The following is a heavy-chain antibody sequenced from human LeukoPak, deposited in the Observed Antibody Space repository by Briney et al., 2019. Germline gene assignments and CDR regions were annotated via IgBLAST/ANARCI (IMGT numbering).Heavy chain of an antibody. CDR3: AKLVNQFWSGYHN. D-gene: IGHD3-3*01. J-gene: IGHJ4*02. Sequence: HSGGSLRLSCAASGFTFSSYGMHWARQAPGKGLEWVAVIWYDGSNKYYADSVKGRFTISRDNSKNTLYLQMNSLRAEDTAVYYCAKLVNQFWSGYHNWGQGTLVTVSS. CDR1: GFTFSSYG. CDR2: IWYDGSNK. V-gene: IGHV3-33*06.